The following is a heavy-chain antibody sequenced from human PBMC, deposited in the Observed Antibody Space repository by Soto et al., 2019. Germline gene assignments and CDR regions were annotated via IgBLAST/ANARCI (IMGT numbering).Heavy chain of an antibody. Sequence: PSDNLSLTCTVSWVSISEFIWCWIRQSTERGLQWIGYVYYLGSTDYNPSLKSRVTISVDTSKRQFSLRLSSVTAADAAIYYCARDGYDGSGSPYPAYWGPGIQVTVS. D-gene: IGHD3-10*01. V-gene: IGHV4-59*01. J-gene: IGHJ4*02. CDR3: ARDGYDGSGSPYPAY. CDR1: WVSISEFI. CDR2: VYYLGST.